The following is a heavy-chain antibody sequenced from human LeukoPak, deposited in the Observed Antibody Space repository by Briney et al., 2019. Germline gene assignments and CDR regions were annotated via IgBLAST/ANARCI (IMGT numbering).Heavy chain of an antibody. CDR3: ARDGFD. CDR1: GFTFNNYW. Sequence: GGSLRLSCVASGFTFNNYWMSWVRQAPGKGLEWVANIKKDRSEKYYVDSVKGRFTISRDNANNSLYLQMNSLRAEDTAVYYCARDGFDWGQGALVTVSS. J-gene: IGHJ4*02. V-gene: IGHV3-7*01. CDR2: IKKDRSEK. D-gene: IGHD3-10*01.